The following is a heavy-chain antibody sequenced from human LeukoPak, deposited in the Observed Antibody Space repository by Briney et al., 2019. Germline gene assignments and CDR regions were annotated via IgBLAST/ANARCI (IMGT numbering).Heavy chain of an antibody. V-gene: IGHV4-59*08. CDR3: ARVATMVRGALPAYYYYGMDV. CDR2: IYYSGST. CDR1: GGSISSYY. Sequence: PSETLSLTCTVSGGSISSYYWSWIRQPPGKGLEWIGYIYYSGSTNYNPSLKSRVTISVDTSKNQFSLKLSSVTAADTAVYYCARVATMVRGALPAYYYYGMDVWGQGTTVTVSS. J-gene: IGHJ6*02. D-gene: IGHD3-10*01.